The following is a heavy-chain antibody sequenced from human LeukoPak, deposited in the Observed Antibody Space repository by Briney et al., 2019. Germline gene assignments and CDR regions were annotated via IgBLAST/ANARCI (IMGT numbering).Heavy chain of an antibody. V-gene: IGHV3-48*03. Sequence: GGSLRLSCAASGFTFSSHEMNWVRQGPGKGLEWVSYISSSGSTIHYADSVKGRFTISGDNAKNSLYLQMNTLSVEDTAVYYCANRINGFFQDWGQGTLVTVSS. CDR2: ISSSGSTI. J-gene: IGHJ1*01. CDR3: ANRINGFFQD. D-gene: IGHD2-15*01. CDR1: GFTFSSHE.